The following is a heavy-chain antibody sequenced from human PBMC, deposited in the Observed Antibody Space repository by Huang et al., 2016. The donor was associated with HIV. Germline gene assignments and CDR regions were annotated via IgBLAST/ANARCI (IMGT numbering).Heavy chain of an antibody. D-gene: IGHD6-13*01. CDR1: GFSILIYY. J-gene: IGHJ5*01. V-gene: IGHV1-46*03. CDR2: VNPRCGVA. CDR3: AREGITPSGTEVSGFDF. Sequence: QVQLVQSGAEVKKPGASVTISCKASGFSILIYYIHWVRQAPGQGLEWMGRVNPRCGVADDEQKFKGRVTMTRDTSTRTLYMELSSLRSEDTAVYYCAREGITPSGTEVSGFDFWGQGTPVSVSS.